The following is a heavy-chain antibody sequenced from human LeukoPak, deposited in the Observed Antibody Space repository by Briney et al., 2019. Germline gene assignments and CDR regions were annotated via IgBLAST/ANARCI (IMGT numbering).Heavy chain of an antibody. CDR1: GFTFSSCS. V-gene: IGHV3-48*02. CDR2: ISSGGNTI. D-gene: IGHD6-25*01. Sequence: GGSLRLSCVASGFTFSSCSMNWVRQAPGKGLEWVSYISSGGNTIYYADSVKGRFTISRDNAKNSLYLQVNSLRDKDTAVYYCASHGDSGYWGQGTLVTVSS. J-gene: IGHJ4*02. CDR3: ASHGDSGY.